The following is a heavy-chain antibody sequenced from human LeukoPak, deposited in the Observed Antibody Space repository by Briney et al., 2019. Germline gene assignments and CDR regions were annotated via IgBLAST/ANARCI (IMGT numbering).Heavy chain of an antibody. J-gene: IGHJ5*02. CDR1: GDSISSSSYY. CDR3: ARASLKRITMVRGVITWFDP. Sequence: SETLSLTCTVSGDSISSSSYYWGWIRQPPGKGLEWIGSIYYRGSTYYNPSLKSRVTISVDTSKNQFSLKLSSVTAADTAVYYCARASLKRITMVRGVITWFDPWGQGTLVTVSS. D-gene: IGHD3-10*01. CDR2: IYYRGST. V-gene: IGHV4-39*07.